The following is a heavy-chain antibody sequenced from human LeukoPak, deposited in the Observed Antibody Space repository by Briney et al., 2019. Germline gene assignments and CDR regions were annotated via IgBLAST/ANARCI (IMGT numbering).Heavy chain of an antibody. D-gene: IGHD2-2*01. CDR1: GYSISSGYY. CDR2: IYHSGST. CDR3: ARQRGDCSSTSCYAPN. Sequence: KTSETLSLXCAVSGYSISSGYYWGWIQQPPGKGLEWIGSIYHSGSTYYNPSLKSRVTISVDTSKDQFSLKLSSVTAADTAVYYCARQRGDCSSTSCYAPNWGQGTLVTVSS. J-gene: IGHJ4*02. V-gene: IGHV4-38-2*01.